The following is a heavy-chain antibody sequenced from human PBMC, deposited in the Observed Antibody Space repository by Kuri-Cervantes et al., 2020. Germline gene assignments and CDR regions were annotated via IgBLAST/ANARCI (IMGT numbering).Heavy chain of an antibody. CDR3: ARQVIQCSGGSCYRSYMDV. J-gene: IGHJ6*03. CDR2: IFRSGST. V-gene: IGHV4-38-2*01. CDR1: GYSISNGYY. Sequence: SETLSLTCDVSGYSISNGYYWAWIRQSPGKGLEWIGNIFRSGSTYYSPSLKSRVTISVDTSENRFSLRLSSVTAADTAVYYCARQVIQCSGGSCYRSYMDVWGKGTTVTVSS. D-gene: IGHD2-15*01.